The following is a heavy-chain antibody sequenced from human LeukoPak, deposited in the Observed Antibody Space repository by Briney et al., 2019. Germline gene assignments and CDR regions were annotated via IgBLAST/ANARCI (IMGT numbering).Heavy chain of an antibody. CDR2: IYPGDSDT. V-gene: IGHV5-51*01. CDR1: GYRLTNNW. J-gene: IGHJ4*02. CDR3: AREAVY. Sequence: GESLKISCKISGYRLTNNWIGWVRQVPGKGLEWMGLIYPGDSDTRYSPSFQGQVTFSVDASISTAYLQLSGLRASDTAMYYCAREAVYWGQGTLVTVSS.